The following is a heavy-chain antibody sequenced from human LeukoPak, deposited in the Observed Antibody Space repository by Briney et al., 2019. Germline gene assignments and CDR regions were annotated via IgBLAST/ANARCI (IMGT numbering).Heavy chain of an antibody. CDR2: INSDGSST. J-gene: IGHJ4*02. V-gene: IGHV3-74*01. CDR1: GFTFSSYW. Sequence: PGGSLRLSCAASGFTFSSYWMHWVRQAPGKGLVWVSRINSDGSSTSYADSVKGRFTISRDNAKNPLSLQMNSLRAEDTAVYYCARDHVAEGVFDYWGQGTLVTVSS. D-gene: IGHD6-13*01. CDR3: ARDHVAEGVFDY.